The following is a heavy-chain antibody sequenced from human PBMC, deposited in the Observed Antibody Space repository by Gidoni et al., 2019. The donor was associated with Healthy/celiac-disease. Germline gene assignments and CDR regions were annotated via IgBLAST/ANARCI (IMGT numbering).Heavy chain of an antibody. CDR3: ARTPSGDDAFDI. V-gene: IGHV4-39*01. D-gene: IGHD3-10*01. CDR2: IYYSGST. Sequence: QLQLQESGPGLVKPSETLSLTCTGSGGSISSSSYYWGWIRQPPGKGLEWIGSIYYSGSTYYNPSLKSRVTISVDTSKNQFSLKLSSVTAADTAVYYCARTPSGDDAFDIWGQGTMVTVSS. CDR1: GGSISSSSYY. J-gene: IGHJ3*02.